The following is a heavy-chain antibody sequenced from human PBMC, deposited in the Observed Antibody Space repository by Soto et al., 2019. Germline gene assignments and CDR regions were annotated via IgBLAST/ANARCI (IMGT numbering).Heavy chain of an antibody. Sequence: QVQLVQSGAEVKKPGSSVKVSCKASRGTFSSYAISWVRQAPGQGLEWMGGIIPIFGTANYAQKFQGRVTITADESTSTAYMELSSLRSEDTPVYYCARDESAAAGTWDFDYWGQGTLVTVSS. CDR2: IIPIFGTA. V-gene: IGHV1-69*01. D-gene: IGHD6-13*01. CDR1: RGTFSSYA. J-gene: IGHJ4*02. CDR3: ARDESAAAGTWDFDY.